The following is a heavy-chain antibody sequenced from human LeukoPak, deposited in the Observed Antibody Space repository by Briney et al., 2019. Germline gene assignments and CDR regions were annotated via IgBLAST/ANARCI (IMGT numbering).Heavy chain of an antibody. CDR1: GYTFTSYY. Sequence: GASVKVSCKASGYTFTSYYMHWVRQAPGQGLEWMGIINPSGGSTSYAQKFQGRVTMTRDTSISTAYMELSRLRSDDTAVYYCARDWQQLVPDYYYYMDVWGKGTTVTVSS. CDR3: ARDWQQLVPDYYYYMDV. V-gene: IGHV1-46*01. J-gene: IGHJ6*03. CDR2: INPSGGST. D-gene: IGHD6-6*01.